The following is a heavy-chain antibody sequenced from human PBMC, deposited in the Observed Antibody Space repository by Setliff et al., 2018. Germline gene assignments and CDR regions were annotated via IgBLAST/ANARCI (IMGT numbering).Heavy chain of an antibody. V-gene: IGHV1-46*03. CDR1: GYTLSKYY. J-gene: IGHJ3*02. CDR2: INPSGGLT. D-gene: IGHD3-3*01. Sequence: GASVKVSCKASGYTLSKYYMHWVRQAPGQGLEWMGIINPSGGLTKYAQKFQGRVTMTSDTSTNTVYLEVSSLRSEDTAVYFCARGRFYNSWSGTSITAPHDAFDIWGQGTMVTVSS. CDR3: ARGRFYNSWSGTSITAPHDAFDI.